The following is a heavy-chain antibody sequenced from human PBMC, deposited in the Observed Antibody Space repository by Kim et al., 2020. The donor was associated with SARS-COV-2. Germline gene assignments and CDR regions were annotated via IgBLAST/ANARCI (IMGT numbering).Heavy chain of an antibody. D-gene: IGHD6-19*01. CDR3: TTDVHSSGWYVNLN. J-gene: IGHJ4*02. CDR1: GFTFSNAW. Sequence: GGSLRLSCAASGFTFSNAWMSWVRQAPGKGLEWVGRIKSKTDGGTTDYAAPVKGRFTISRDDSKNTLYLQMNSLKTEDTAVYYCTTDVHSSGWYVNLNWGQGTLVTVSS. CDR2: IKSKTDGGTT. V-gene: IGHV3-15*01.